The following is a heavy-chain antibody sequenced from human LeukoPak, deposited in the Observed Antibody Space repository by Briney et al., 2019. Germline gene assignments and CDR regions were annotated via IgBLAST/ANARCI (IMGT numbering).Heavy chain of an antibody. Sequence: SETLSLTCTVSGGSISSSRYYWSWIRQPPGKGLEWIGYIYYSGSTNYNPSLKSRVTISVDTSKNQFSLKLSSVTAADTAVYYCARGGRGSGYPFDYWGQGTLVTVSS. D-gene: IGHD3-3*01. V-gene: IGHV4-61*01. CDR3: ARGGRGSGYPFDY. J-gene: IGHJ4*02. CDR1: GGSISSSRYY. CDR2: IYYSGST.